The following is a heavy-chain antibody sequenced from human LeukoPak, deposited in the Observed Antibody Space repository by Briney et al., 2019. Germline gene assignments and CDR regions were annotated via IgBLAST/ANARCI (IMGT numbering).Heavy chain of an antibody. CDR1: GGSISSRNYC. D-gene: IGHD3-10*01. J-gene: IGHJ3*02. V-gene: IGHV4-39*01. Sequence: SETLSLTCTVSGGSISSRNYCWGWIRQPPGKGLEWIGSIYYSGSTSYNPSLKSRVTISVDTSKNQFSLKLSSVTAADTAVYYCARLRFGAFDIWGQGTMVTVSS. CDR2: IYYSGST. CDR3: ARLRFGAFDI.